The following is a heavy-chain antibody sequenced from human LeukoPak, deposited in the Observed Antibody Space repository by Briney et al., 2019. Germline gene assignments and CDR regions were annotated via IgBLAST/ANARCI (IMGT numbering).Heavy chain of an antibody. Sequence: GGSLRLSCVASGFTFSSYAMHWVRQAPGKGLEWVAVISYDGSEKYYADSVKGRFTISRDNSESTLYLQMNSLRAEDTAVYYCARPYSSGWYGDFDYWGQGTLVTVSS. D-gene: IGHD6-19*01. CDR3: ARPYSSGWYGDFDY. J-gene: IGHJ4*02. CDR2: ISYDGSEK. CDR1: GFTFSSYA. V-gene: IGHV3-30-3*01.